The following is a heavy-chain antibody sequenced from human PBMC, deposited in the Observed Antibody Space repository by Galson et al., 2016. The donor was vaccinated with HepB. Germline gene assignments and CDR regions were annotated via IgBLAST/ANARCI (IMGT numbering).Heavy chain of an antibody. D-gene: IGHD3-10*01. J-gene: IGHJ3*01. CDR1: GFTFENYA. CDR3: ATGSNYVIVPGSFEF. Sequence: SLRLSCAASGFTFENYAMHWVRQAPGKGLEWIAYISNTGNTIYYADSVKGRFTISRDNAKNSVFLQMNNLRADDTAPYYCATGSNYVIVPGSFEFWGQGTLVTVSS. V-gene: IGHV3-48*03. CDR2: ISNTGNTI.